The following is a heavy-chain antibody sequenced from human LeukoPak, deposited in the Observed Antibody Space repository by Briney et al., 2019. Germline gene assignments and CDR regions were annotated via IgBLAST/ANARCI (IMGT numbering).Heavy chain of an antibody. CDR2: ISGSGGST. D-gene: IGHD6-25*01. V-gene: IGHV3-23*01. CDR1: GFTFSSYA. J-gene: IGHJ5*02. Sequence: GGSLRLSCAASGFTFSSYAMSWVRQAPGKGLEWVSAISGSGGSTYYADSVKGRFTISRDNSKNTLYLQMSSLRAEDTAVYYCARVLYSSARGAPFDPWGQGTLVTVSS. CDR3: ARVLYSSARGAPFDP.